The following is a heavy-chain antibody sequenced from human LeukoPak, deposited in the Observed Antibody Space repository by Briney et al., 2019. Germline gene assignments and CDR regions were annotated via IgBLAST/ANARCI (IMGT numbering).Heavy chain of an antibody. J-gene: IGHJ4*02. V-gene: IGHV3-21*01. CDR2: ISSSSSYI. D-gene: IGHD6-6*01. CDR3: AKDGGKYSSSGGDFDY. Sequence: GGSLRLSCAASGFTFSSYSMNWVRQAPGKGLEWVSSISSSSSYIYYADSVKGRFTISRDNAKNSLYLQMNSLRAEDTAVYYCAKDGGKYSSSGGDFDYWGQGTLVTVSS. CDR1: GFTFSSYS.